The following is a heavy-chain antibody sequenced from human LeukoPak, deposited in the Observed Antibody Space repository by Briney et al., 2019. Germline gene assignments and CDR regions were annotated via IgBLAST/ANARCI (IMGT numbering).Heavy chain of an antibody. J-gene: IGHJ4*02. CDR3: VSPRGFSYGYFDY. CDR2: IYYSKNT. Sequence: SETLSLTCTVSGGSISNSSAYWGWIRQPPGKGLEWIGSIYYSKNTYYNPSLKSRVTISADTSKNQFSLTLGSVSATDTAVYYCVSPRGFSYGYFDYWGQGTLVTVSS. CDR1: GGSISNSSAY. V-gene: IGHV4-39*01. D-gene: IGHD5-18*01.